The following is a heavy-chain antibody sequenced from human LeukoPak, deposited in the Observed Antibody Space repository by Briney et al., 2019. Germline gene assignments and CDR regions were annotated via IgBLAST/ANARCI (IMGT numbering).Heavy chain of an antibody. Sequence: SETLSLTCAVSGGSISSSNWWSWVRQPPGKGLEWIGEIYHSGSTNYNPSLKSRVTISVDKSKNQFSLKLSSVTAADTAVYYCARPTLTYYYDSSHPPRAFDIWGQGTMVTVSS. CDR2: IYHSGST. CDR1: GGSISSSNW. CDR3: ARPTLTYYYDSSHPPRAFDI. D-gene: IGHD3-22*01. J-gene: IGHJ3*02. V-gene: IGHV4-4*02.